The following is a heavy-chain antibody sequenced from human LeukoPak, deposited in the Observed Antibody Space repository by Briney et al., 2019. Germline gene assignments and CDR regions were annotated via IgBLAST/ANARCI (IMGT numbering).Heavy chain of an antibody. V-gene: IGHV5-51*01. CDR2: IYPGDSDT. Sequence: GESLKISCKGSGYSFTTYWIGWVRQMPGKGLEWMGIIYPGDSDTIYSPSFQGQVTISADKSIRTAYLQWSSLKASDTAMYYCARHTYYYDSSGYYYFDYWGQGTLVTVSS. CDR3: ARHTYYYDSSGYYYFDY. D-gene: IGHD3-22*01. J-gene: IGHJ4*02. CDR1: GYSFTTYW.